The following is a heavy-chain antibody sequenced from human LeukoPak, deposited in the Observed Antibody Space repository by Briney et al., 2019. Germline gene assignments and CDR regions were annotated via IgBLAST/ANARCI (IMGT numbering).Heavy chain of an antibody. V-gene: IGHV3-15*01. Sequence: PGGSLRLSCAASGFTFSNAWMSWVRQAPGKGLEWVGRIKSKTDDGTTDYAAPVKGRFIISRDDPKNTLYLQMNSLKTEDTAVYYCTTDPTGTISDYWGQGSLVTVSS. CDR3: TTDPTGTISDY. CDR1: GFTFSNAW. CDR2: IKSKTDDGTT. J-gene: IGHJ4*02. D-gene: IGHD3-9*01.